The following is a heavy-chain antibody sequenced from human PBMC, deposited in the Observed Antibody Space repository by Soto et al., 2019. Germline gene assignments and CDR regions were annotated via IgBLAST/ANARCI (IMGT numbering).Heavy chain of an antibody. D-gene: IGHD5-18*01. J-gene: IGHJ4*02. Sequence: QITLKESGPTLVKPTQTLTLTCTFSGFSLSTSGVGVGWIRQPPGKALEWLALIYWDDDKRYSPSLKSRLTTXKXTXXTQVVLTMTNMDPVDTATYYCAHRPPLTAMVPVDYWGQGTLVTVSS. CDR1: GFSLSTSGVG. V-gene: IGHV2-5*02. CDR3: AHRPPLTAMVPVDY. CDR2: IYWDDDK.